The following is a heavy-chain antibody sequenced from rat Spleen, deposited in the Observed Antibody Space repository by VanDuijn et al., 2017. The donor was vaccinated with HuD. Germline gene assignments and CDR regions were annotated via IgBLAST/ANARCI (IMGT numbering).Heavy chain of an antibody. CDR3: ARHPQLGTYWYFDF. J-gene: IGHJ1*01. D-gene: IGHD3-4*01. V-gene: IGHV5-29*01. CDR1: GFTFSDYY. Sequence: EVQLVESDGGLVRPGRSLKLSCAASGFTFSDYYMAWVRQAPTEGLEWVATFSYDGRTTYYRDSVKGRFTISRDNAKSTLYLQMDSLRSEDTATYYCARHPQLGTYWYFDFWGPGTMVTVSS. CDR2: FSYDGRTT.